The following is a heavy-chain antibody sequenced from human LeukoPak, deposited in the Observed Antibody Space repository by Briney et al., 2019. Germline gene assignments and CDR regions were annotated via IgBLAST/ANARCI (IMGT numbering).Heavy chain of an antibody. V-gene: IGHV4-39*07. CDR2: IPDSGKT. D-gene: IGHD6-19*01. Sequence: SETLSLTCNLSGGAPAASAYYSAWVRHLPGKGLEWRGSIPDSGKTYYKSSLPSRVTTSLDTSKKQVSLRLSAVTAAETAVYYCARDYLGGATGWYHDAFDVWGQGTVVAVSS. CDR1: GGAPAASAYY. J-gene: IGHJ3*01. CDR3: ARDYLGGATGWYHDAFDV.